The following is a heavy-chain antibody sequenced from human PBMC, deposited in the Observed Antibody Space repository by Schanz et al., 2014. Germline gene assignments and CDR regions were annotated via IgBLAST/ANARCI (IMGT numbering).Heavy chain of an antibody. J-gene: IGHJ4*02. V-gene: IGHV4-34*01. CDR1: GGSFSGYY. CDR2: ISHSGDT. CDR3: ARMYINLSQLSAFHYFDN. D-gene: IGHD1-1*01. Sequence: QVQLRQWGAGLLRPSETLSLTCAVYGGSFSGYYWTWIRQPPGKRLEWIGEISHSGDTNFNPSLKSRVTISVDTSKSQFSLRMNSLTAVDTAIYYCARMYINLSQLSAFHYFDNWGPGTLVTVSS.